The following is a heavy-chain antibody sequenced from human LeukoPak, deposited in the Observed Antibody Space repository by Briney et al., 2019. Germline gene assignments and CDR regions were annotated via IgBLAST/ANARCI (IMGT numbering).Heavy chain of an antibody. CDR3: ASHLPPAAMLDY. CDR2: INHSGST. CDR1: GGSFSGYC. D-gene: IGHD2-2*01. V-gene: IGHV4-34*01. Sequence: SETLSLTCAVYGGSFSGYCWSWIRQPPGKGLEWIGEINHSGSTNYNPSLKSRVTISVDTSKNQFSLKLSSVTAADTAVYYCASHLPPAAMLDYWGQGTLVTVSS. J-gene: IGHJ4*02.